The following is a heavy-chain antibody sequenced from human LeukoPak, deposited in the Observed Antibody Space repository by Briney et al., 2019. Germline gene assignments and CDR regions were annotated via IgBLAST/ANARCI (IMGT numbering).Heavy chain of an antibody. Sequence: SETLSLTCTVSGGSISSYYWSWIRQPPGKGLEWIGYIYYSGSTNYNPSPKSRVTISVDTSKNQFSLKLSSVTAADTAVYYCARSGYGSGSEELDYWGQGTLVTVSS. J-gene: IGHJ4*02. V-gene: IGHV4-59*01. CDR1: GGSISSYY. CDR3: ARSGYGSGSEELDY. CDR2: IYYSGST. D-gene: IGHD3-10*01.